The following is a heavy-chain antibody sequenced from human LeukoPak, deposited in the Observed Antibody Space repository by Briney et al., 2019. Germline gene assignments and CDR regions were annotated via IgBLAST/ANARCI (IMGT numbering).Heavy chain of an antibody. CDR2: ISGSGGST. Sequence: PGGSPRLSCAASGFTFSSYAMSWVRQAPGKGLEWVSAISGSGGSTYYADSVKGRFTISRDNSKNTLYLQMNSLRAEDTAVYYCAKAPDTIFGVVIPNFDYWGQGTLVTVSS. CDR3: AKAPDTIFGVVIPNFDY. J-gene: IGHJ4*02. CDR1: GFTFSSYA. D-gene: IGHD3-3*01. V-gene: IGHV3-23*01.